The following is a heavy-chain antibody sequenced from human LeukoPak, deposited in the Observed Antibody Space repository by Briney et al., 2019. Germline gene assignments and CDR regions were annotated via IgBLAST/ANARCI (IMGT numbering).Heavy chain of an antibody. J-gene: IGHJ4*02. D-gene: IGHD1-26*01. V-gene: IGHV3-23*01. CDR1: GFTFSSYA. Sequence: GGSLRLSCAASGFTFSSYAMSWVRQAPGKGLEWVSAISGSGGSTYYADSVKGRFTISRDNSKNTLYLQMNSLRAEDTAVYYCANDLKWELPSSANYWGQGTLVTVSS. CDR3: ANDLKWELPSSANY. CDR2: ISGSGGST.